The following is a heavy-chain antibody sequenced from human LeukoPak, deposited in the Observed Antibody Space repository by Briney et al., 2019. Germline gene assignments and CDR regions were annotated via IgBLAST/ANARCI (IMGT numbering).Heavy chain of an antibody. CDR2: INPNSGGT. CDR1: GYTFTGYY. Sequence: ASVKVSCKASGYTFTGYYMHWVRQAPGQGLEWMGWINPNSGGTNYAQKFQGWVTMTRDTSISTAYMELSRLRSDDTAVYYCARDPGYCSSTSCPPNWYFDLWGRGTLVTVSS. J-gene: IGHJ2*01. CDR3: ARDPGYCSSTSCPPNWYFDL. D-gene: IGHD2-2*01. V-gene: IGHV1-2*04.